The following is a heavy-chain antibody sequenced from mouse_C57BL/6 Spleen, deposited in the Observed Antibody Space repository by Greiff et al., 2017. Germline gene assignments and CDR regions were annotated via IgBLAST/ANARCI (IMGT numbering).Heavy chain of an antibody. D-gene: IGHD2-3*01. CDR2: ISYDGSN. V-gene: IGHV3-6*01. Sequence: DVQLQESGPGLVKPSQSLSLTCSVTGYSITSGYYWNWIRQFPGNKLEWMGYISYDGSNNYNPSLKNRISITRDTSKNQFFLKLNSVTTEDTATYYCARDDGYYGFDYWGQGTTLTVSS. CDR3: ARDDGYYGFDY. J-gene: IGHJ2*01. CDR1: GYSITSGYY.